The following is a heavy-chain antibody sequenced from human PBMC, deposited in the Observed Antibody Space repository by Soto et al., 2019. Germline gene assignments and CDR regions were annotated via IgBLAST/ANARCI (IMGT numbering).Heavy chain of an antibody. CDR1: GFTFSNAW. CDR3: TTPSPPVRYYDPYYYGMDV. Sequence: GGSLRLSCAASGFTFSNAWMNWVRQAPGKGLEWVGRIKSKTDGGTTDYAAPVKGRFTISRDDSKNTLYLQMNSLKTEDTAVYYCTTPSPPVRYYDPYYYGMDVWGQGTTVTVSS. CDR2: IKSKTDGGTT. V-gene: IGHV3-15*07. D-gene: IGHD3-22*01. J-gene: IGHJ6*02.